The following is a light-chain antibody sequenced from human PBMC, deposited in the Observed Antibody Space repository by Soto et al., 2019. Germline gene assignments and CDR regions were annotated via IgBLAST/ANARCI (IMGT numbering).Light chain of an antibody. J-gene: IGKJ1*01. Sequence: EIVLTQSPGTLSLSPGEGATLSCRASQSVYSNSLAWYQQKPGQAPRLLISAASSRASGIPDRFSGSGSGTDFILTISRLEAENFAGYHWQQDCSSPGTFGQGNKVE. V-gene: IGKV3-20*01. CDR2: AAS. CDR3: QQDCSSPGT. CDR1: QSVYSNS.